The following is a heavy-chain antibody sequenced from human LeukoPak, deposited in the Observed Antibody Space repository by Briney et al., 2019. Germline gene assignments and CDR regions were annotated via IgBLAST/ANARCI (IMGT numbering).Heavy chain of an antibody. CDR3: AKDAVGTVVPPDY. CDR2: ISGSGGST. V-gene: IGHV3-23*01. Sequence: GGSLRLSCAASGFTFSSYAMSWVRQAPGKGLEWVSGISGSGGSTYYADSVKGRFTISRDNSKNMLYLQMNNLRAEDTAVYYCAKDAVGTVVPPDYWGQGTLVTVSS. CDR1: GFTFSSYA. D-gene: IGHD2-2*01. J-gene: IGHJ4*02.